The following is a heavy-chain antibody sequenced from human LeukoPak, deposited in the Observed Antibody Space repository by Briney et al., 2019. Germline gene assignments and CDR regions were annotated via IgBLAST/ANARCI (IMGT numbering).Heavy chain of an antibody. CDR2: IKSKTDGGTT. CDR3: TTDRGGYDY. Sequence: GSLRLSCTVSGFTVSSNSMSWVRQAPGKGLEWVGRIKSKTDGGTTDYAAPVKGRFTISRDDSKNTLYLQMNSLKTEDTAVYYCTTDRGGYDYWGQGTLVTVSS. CDR1: GFTVSSNS. J-gene: IGHJ4*02. D-gene: IGHD3-10*01. V-gene: IGHV3-15*01.